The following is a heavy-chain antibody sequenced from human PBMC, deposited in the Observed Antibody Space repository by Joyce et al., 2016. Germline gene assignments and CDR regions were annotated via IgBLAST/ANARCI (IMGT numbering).Heavy chain of an antibody. V-gene: IGHV3-30*04. CDR2: ISYEGRNK. D-gene: IGHD3-10*01. CDR3: ARGLRDRDGSGSFRATWFDP. CDR1: KFTFSNYA. Sequence: LSCAASKFTFSNYAMNWVRQAPGKGLEWVAIISYEGRNKYYAESVKGRFTISRDNSKNTLYLQMNSLRTDDTAVYYCARGLRDRDGSGSFRATWFDPWGQGTLVTVSS. J-gene: IGHJ5*02.